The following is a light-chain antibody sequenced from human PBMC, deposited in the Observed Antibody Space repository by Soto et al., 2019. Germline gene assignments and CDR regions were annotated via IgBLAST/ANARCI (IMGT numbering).Light chain of an antibody. J-gene: IGKJ1*01. CDR3: QQYKDWPHT. CDR2: GAS. CDR1: QSVSYY. V-gene: IGKV3-15*01. Sequence: ETLMTQSPSTLSVSPGERATLSCRASQSVSYYLAWYQQRPGQAPRLLIFGASTRSTGFPARFSGSGSGTEFTLTISSLQSEDFEVYYCQQYKDWPHTFGQGTKVDIK.